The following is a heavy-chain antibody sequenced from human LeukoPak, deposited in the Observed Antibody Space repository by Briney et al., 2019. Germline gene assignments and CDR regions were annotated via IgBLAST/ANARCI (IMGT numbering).Heavy chain of an antibody. CDR1: GFTFSSYA. D-gene: IGHD1-1*01. CDR2: IKSKTDGGTT. CDR3: TTVENLYYYMDV. Sequence: GGSLRLSCAASGFTFSSYAMSWVRQAPGKGLEWVGRIKSKTDGGTTDYAAPVKGRFTISRDDSKNTLYLQMNSLKTEDTAVYYCTTVENLYYYMDVWGKGTTVTVSS. V-gene: IGHV3-15*01. J-gene: IGHJ6*03.